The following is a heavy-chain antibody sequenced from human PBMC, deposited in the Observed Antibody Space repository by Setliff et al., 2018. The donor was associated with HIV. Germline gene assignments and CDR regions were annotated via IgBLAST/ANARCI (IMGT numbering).Heavy chain of an antibody. V-gene: IGHV3-21*01. J-gene: IGHJ4*02. Sequence: GGSLRLSCAASGFTFNDFSMNWVRQAPGKGLEWVSSISPDSTYIYYADSVKGRFTISRDNAKNSLYLQMNSLRAEDTAVYYGATGYFYDSSGYKHWGQGTRVTVS. CDR3: ATGYFYDSSGYKH. CDR2: ISPDSTYI. D-gene: IGHD3-22*01. CDR1: GFTFNDFS.